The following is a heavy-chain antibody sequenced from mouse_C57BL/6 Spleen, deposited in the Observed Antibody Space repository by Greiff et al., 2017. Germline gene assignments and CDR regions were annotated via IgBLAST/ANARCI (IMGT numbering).Heavy chain of an antibody. Sequence: VQLKQSGPGLVKPSQSLSLTCSVTGYSITSGYYWNWIRQFPGNKLEWMGYISYDGSNNYNPSLKNRISITRDTSKNQFFLKLNSVTTEDTATYYCAREGSYMPFDVWGTGTTVTVSS. J-gene: IGHJ1*03. CDR1: GYSITSGYY. V-gene: IGHV3-6*01. CDR2: ISYDGSN. CDR3: AREGSYMPFDV. D-gene: IGHD1-1*01.